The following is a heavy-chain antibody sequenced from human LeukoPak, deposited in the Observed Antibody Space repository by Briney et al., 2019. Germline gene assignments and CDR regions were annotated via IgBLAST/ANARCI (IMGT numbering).Heavy chain of an antibody. J-gene: IGHJ4*02. CDR1: GGSFSGYY. CDR3: ARLTIFGVVTNYFDY. CDR2: INHSGST. Sequence: SETLSLTCAVYGGSFSGYYWSWIRQPPGKGLEWIGEINHSGSTNYNPSLTSRVTISVDTSKNQFSLKLSSVTAADTAVYYCARLTIFGVVTNYFDYWGQGTLVTVSS. V-gene: IGHV4-34*01. D-gene: IGHD3-3*01.